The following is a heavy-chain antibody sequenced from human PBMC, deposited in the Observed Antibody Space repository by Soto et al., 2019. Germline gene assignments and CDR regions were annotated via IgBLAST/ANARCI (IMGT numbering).Heavy chain of an antibody. V-gene: IGHV3-53*05. D-gene: IGHD3-22*01. CDR2: IYSGGST. Sequence: GGSLRHSCAASGFTVSSNYMSWVRQAPGKGLEWVSVIYSGGSTYYADSVKGRFTISRDNSKNTLYLQMSSLRAEDTAVYYCVKGGYYDSSGYHAFDIWGQGTMVTVSS. J-gene: IGHJ3*02. CDR3: VKGGYYDSSGYHAFDI. CDR1: GFTVSSNY.